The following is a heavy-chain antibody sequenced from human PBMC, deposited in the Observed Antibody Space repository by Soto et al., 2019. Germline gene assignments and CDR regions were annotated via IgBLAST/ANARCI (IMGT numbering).Heavy chain of an antibody. D-gene: IGHD3-22*01. V-gene: IGHV1-24*01. CDR1: VYTLTELS. J-gene: IGHJ5*02. CDR3: ATVRLYDSSGYYYRWFDP. Sequence: ASVTVSCTVSVYTLTELSMHWVRQAPGKGLEWMGGFDPEDGETIYAQKFQGRVTMTEDTSTDTAYMELSSLRSEDTAVYYCATVRLYDSSGYYYRWFDPWGQGTLVTVSS. CDR2: FDPEDGET.